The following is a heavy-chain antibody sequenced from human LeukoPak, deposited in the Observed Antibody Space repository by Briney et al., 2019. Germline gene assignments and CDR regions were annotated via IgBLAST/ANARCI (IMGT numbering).Heavy chain of an antibody. V-gene: IGHV1-18*01. CDR3: ARSMWANNWFDP. Sequence: GASVKVSCKASGYTFTSYGISWVRQAPGHGLEWMGWISAYNGNTNYAQKLQGRVTMTTDTSTSTAYMELRSLRSDHTAVYYCARSMWANNWFDPWGQGTLVTVSS. CDR1: GYTFTSYG. J-gene: IGHJ5*02. D-gene: IGHD1-26*01. CDR2: ISAYNGNT.